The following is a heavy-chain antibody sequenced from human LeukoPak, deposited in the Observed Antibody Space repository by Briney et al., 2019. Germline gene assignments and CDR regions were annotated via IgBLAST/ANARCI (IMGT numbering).Heavy chain of an antibody. CDR3: ARTNVRPDYDDNSGGFDY. CDR2: IYYSGSS. J-gene: IGHJ4*02. CDR1: GGSISRTSYY. Sequence: SATLSLTCTVSGGSISRTSYYWNWIRQPPGKGLEWIGYIYYSGSSNYNPSLESRVTISLDTSRNQFSLKLSSETAADTAVYYCARTNVRPDYDDNSGGFDYWGQGTLVTVSS. V-gene: IGHV4-61*01. D-gene: IGHD3-22*01.